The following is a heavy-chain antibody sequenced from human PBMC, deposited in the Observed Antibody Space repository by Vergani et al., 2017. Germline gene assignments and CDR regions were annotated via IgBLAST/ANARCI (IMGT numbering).Heavy chain of an antibody. V-gene: IGHV1-2*04. Sequence: QVQLVQSGAEVKKPGASVKVSCKASGYTFTGYYMHWVRQAPGQGLEWMGWINPNSGGTNYAQKFQGWVTMTRATSISTAYMELSRLRSDDTAVYYCARDLGVRYCSSTSCYGYYYGMDVWGQGTTVTVSS. CDR2: INPNSGGT. CDR1: GYTFTGYY. D-gene: IGHD2-2*01. CDR3: ARDLGVRYCSSTSCYGYYYGMDV. J-gene: IGHJ6*02.